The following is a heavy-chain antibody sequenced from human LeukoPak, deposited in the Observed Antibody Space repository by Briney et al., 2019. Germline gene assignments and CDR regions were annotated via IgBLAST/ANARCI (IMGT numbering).Heavy chain of an antibody. CDR3: ARDGDGGNSDY. CDR1: GGTFSSYA. D-gene: IGHD4-23*01. J-gene: IGHJ4*02. Sequence: SVKVSCKASGGTFSSYAISWVRQAPEQGLEWMGRIIPILGIANYAQKFQGRVTITADKSTSTAYMELSSLRSEDTAVYYCARDGDGGNSDYWGQGTLVTVSS. CDR2: IIPILGIA. V-gene: IGHV1-69*04.